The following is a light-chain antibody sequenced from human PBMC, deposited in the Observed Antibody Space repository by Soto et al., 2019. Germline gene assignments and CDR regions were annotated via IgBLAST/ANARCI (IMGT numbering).Light chain of an antibody. CDR3: SSYSTTSTLV. J-gene: IGLJ1*01. V-gene: IGLV2-14*01. Sequence: QSALTQPASVSGSPGQSVTISCTGASSDVGGNDYVSWYQQHPGKAPKLILYEVNNRPSGVSNHFSGSKSGNTASLIISGLEAVDEADYYCSSYSTTSTLVFGSGTKVTVL. CDR2: EVN. CDR1: SSDVGGNDY.